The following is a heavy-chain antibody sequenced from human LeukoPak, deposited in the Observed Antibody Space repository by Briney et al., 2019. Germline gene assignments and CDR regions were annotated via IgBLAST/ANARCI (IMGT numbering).Heavy chain of an antibody. CDR3: AKIMGWYLADYFQH. V-gene: IGHV3-23*01. CDR1: GFTCSSNA. CDR2: ISGSGGNS. D-gene: IGHD6-19*01. Sequence: GGSLRHSWAAAGFTCSSNAMSWVRQAPGKGLEGASPISGSGGNSYYADSVKGRFTTSRDNSKNTLYLQMNSLRAEDTAVYYCAKIMGWYLADYFQHWGQGTLVPVSS. J-gene: IGHJ1*01.